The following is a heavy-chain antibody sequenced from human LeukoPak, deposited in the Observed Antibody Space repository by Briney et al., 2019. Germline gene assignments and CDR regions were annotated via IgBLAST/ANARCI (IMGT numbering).Heavy chain of an antibody. CDR2: ISSSSSYI. CDR3: ARARRGDYDTRIPTPLNWFDP. V-gene: IGHV3-21*01. J-gene: IGHJ5*02. D-gene: IGHD3-16*01. Sequence: PGGSLRLSCAASGFTFSSYWMSWVRQAPGKGLEWVSSISSSSSYIYYADSVKGRFTISRDNAKNSLYLQMNSLRAEDTAVYYCARARRGDYDTRIPTPLNWFDPWGQGTLVTVSS. CDR1: GFTFSSYW.